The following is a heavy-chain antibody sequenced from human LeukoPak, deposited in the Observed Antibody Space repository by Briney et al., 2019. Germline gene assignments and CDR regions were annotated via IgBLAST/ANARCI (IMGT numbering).Heavy chain of an antibody. J-gene: IGHJ4*02. D-gene: IGHD3-10*01. CDR2: IDSTSTYI. V-gene: IGHV3-21*01. CDR3: ARDTSGSQVITYLDY. CDR1: GFTFSSYS. Sequence: GSLRLSCAASGFTFSSYSMSWVRQAPGKGLEWVSYIDSTSTYIFYADSVQGRFTLSRDNAKNSLILQMNSLRAEDTAVYYCARDTSGSQVITYLDYWGQGILVTVAS.